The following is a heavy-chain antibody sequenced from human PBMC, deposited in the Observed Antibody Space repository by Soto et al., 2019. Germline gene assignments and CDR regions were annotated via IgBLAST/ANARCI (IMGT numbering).Heavy chain of an antibody. J-gene: IGHJ5*02. CDR1: GESFSGYI. Sequence: PSETLSLTCPVYGESFSGYIWTWIRQTPGKGLQWIGQINHSGSAYYNPSLKSRVTISVDTSKNQFSLKLSSVTVADTAVYYCARDPAPWGQGALVTVSS. V-gene: IGHV4-34*09. CDR3: ARDPAP. CDR2: INHSGSA.